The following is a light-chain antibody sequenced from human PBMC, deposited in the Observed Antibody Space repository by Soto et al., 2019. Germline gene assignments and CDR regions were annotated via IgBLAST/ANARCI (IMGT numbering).Light chain of an antibody. Sequence: VLSQSPGTLCLSTGERATVTCRASQSVSSSYLAWYQQKPGQAPRLLIYGASSRATGIPDRFSGSGAGTDFTLTISRLEPEDFAVYYCQQYGSSPQPFGQGTMVDI. CDR3: QQYGSSPQP. J-gene: IGKJ1*01. CDR1: QSVSSSY. CDR2: GAS. V-gene: IGKV3-20*01.